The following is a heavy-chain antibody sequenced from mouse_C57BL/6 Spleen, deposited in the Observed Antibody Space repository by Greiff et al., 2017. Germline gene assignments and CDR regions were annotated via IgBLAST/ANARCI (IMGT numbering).Heavy chain of an antibody. V-gene: IGHV2-9-1*01. D-gene: IGHD2-4*01. CDR2: IWTGGGT. Sequence: VKLMESGPGLVAPSQSLSITCTVSGFSLTSYAISWVRQPPGKGLEWLGVIWTGGGTNYNSALKSRLSISKDNSKSQVFLKMNSLQTDDTARYYCARNHYDYDVGVDYWGQGTTLTVSS. CDR3: ARNHYDYDVGVDY. J-gene: IGHJ2*01. CDR1: GFSLTSYA.